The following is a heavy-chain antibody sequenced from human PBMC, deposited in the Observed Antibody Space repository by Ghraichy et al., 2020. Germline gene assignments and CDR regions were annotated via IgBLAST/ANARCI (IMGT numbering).Heavy chain of an antibody. CDR2: INAGNGNT. Sequence: ASVKVSCKASGYTFTSYAMHWVRQAPGQRLEWMGWINAGNGNTKYSQKFQGRVTITRDTSASTAYMELSSLRSEDTAVYYCARDLDIVVVPAPIRWAFDIWGQGTMVTVSS. D-gene: IGHD2-2*03. CDR1: GYTFTSYA. CDR3: ARDLDIVVVPAPIRWAFDI. J-gene: IGHJ3*02. V-gene: IGHV1-3*01.